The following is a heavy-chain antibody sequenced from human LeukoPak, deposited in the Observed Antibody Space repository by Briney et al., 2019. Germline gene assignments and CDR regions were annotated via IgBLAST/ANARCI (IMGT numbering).Heavy chain of an antibody. CDR1: GGSISSYY. CDR2: IYTSGST. Sequence: SETLSLTCTVSGGSISSYYWSWIRQPAGKGLEWIGRIYTSGSTNYNPSLKSRVTMSVDTSKNQFSLKLSSVTAADTAVYYCARVGYSKSYFDYWSQGTLVTVSS. J-gene: IGHJ4*02. CDR3: ARVGYSKSYFDY. V-gene: IGHV4-4*07. D-gene: IGHD5-12*01.